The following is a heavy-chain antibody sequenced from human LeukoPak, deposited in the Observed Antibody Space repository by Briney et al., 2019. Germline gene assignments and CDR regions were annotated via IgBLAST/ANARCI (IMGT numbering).Heavy chain of an antibody. Sequence: GGSLRLSCASSGFRFSDYAMSWVRQAPGKGLEWFSSISGVGGNRYYANSVKGRFTISRDSSKNTLYLQMDNLRAEDTATYYCAKESSSHLAWGHWGQGILVTVSS. V-gene: IGHV3-23*01. D-gene: IGHD6-19*01. J-gene: IGHJ4*02. CDR1: GFRFSDYA. CDR2: ISGVGGNR. CDR3: AKESSSHLAWGH.